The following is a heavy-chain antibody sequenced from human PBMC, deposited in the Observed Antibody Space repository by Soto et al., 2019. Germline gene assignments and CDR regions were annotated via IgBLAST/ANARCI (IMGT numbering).Heavy chain of an antibody. CDR2: ISGSASNA. CDR1: GFTFSNSA. CDR3: AKVTTSWHTFEY. Sequence: GGSLRLSCAASGFTFSNSAMSWVRQAPGKGLEWVSGISGSASNAYYADSVKGRFTISRDNSKNTLYLEVKSLRAEDTAVYYCAKVTTSWHTFEYWGQGSRVAVSS. J-gene: IGHJ4*02. V-gene: IGHV3-23*01. D-gene: IGHD2-2*01.